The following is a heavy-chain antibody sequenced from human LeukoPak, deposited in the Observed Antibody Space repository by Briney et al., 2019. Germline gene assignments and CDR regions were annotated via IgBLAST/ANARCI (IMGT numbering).Heavy chain of an antibody. V-gene: IGHV6-1*01. J-gene: IGHJ3*02. CDR2: TYYRSKWYN. CDR3: ARGRYDYIWGSYRRSGAFDI. Sequence: SQTLSLTCAISGDSVSSNSAAWNWIRQSPSRGLEWLGRTYYRSKWYNDYAVSVKSRITINPDTSKNQFSLQLNSVTPEDTAVYYCARGRYDYIWGSYRRSGAFDIWGEGTMVTVSS. D-gene: IGHD3-16*02. CDR1: GDSVSSNSAA.